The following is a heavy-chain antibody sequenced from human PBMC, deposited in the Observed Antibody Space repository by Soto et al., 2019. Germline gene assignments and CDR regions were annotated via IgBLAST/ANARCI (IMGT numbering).Heavy chain of an antibody. CDR3: ARHPTVHSNYNYYYYYIDV. J-gene: IGHJ6*03. V-gene: IGHV4-39*01. CDR2: IYYSGST. CDR1: GGSISSSSYY. Sequence: SETLSLTCTVSGGSISSSSYYWGWIRQPPGKGLEWIGSIYYSGSTYYNPSLKSRVTISVDTSKNQFSLKLSSVTAADTAVYYCARHPTVHSNYNYYYYYIDVCGKGTTVPVSS. D-gene: IGHD4-4*01.